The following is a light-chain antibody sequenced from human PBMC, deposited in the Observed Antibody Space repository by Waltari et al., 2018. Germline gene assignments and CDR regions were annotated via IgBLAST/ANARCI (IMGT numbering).Light chain of an antibody. CDR3: QQYNSYRT. J-gene: IGKJ1*01. CDR2: KAS. CDR1: QSINNW. Sequence: DIQMTQSPSTLSPSVGDRVTITCRASQSINNWLAWYQQKPGKAPKLLISKASSLEGGVPSRFSGSGSGTEFTLTISSLQPDDFATYYCQQYNSYRTFGQGTKVEIK. V-gene: IGKV1-5*03.